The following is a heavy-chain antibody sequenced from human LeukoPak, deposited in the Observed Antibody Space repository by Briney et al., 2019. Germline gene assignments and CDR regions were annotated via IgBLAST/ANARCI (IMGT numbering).Heavy chain of an antibody. D-gene: IGHD3-3*01. J-gene: IGHJ4*02. CDR2: ISWNSGSI. CDR3: AKDRDITIFGVVTQYYFDY. CDR1: GFTFDDYA. V-gene: IGHV3-9*01. Sequence: GGSLRLSCAASGFTFDDYAMHWVRQAPGKGLEWVSGISWNSGSIGYADSVKGRFTISRDNSKNTLYLQMNSLRAEDTAVYYCAKDRDITIFGVVTQYYFDYWGQGTLVTVSS.